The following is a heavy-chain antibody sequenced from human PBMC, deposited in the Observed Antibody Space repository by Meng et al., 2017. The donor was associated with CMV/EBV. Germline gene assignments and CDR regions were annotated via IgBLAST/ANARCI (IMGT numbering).Heavy chain of an antibody. V-gene: IGHV1-69*10. CDR3: ARAPYYYDSSGSPDAFDI. CDR2: IIPILGIA. CDR1: GGTFSRYA. D-gene: IGHD3-22*01. J-gene: IGHJ3*02. Sequence: SVKVSCKASGGTFSRYAISWVRQAPGQGLEWMGGIIPILGIANYAQKFQGRVTITADKSTSTAYMELSSLRSEDTAVYYCARAPYYYDSSGSPDAFDIWGQGTMVTVSS.